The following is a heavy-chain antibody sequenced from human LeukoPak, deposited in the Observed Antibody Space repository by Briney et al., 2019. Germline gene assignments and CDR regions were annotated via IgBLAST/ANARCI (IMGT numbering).Heavy chain of an antibody. CDR3: AKDNYGYGAMDC. D-gene: IGHD3-10*01. CDR1: GGAVNSENQY. V-gene: IGHV4-30-4*01. J-gene: IGHJ4*02. Sequence: TPSETLSLTCTVSGGAVNSENQYWSWIRQPPGKGLEWIGYIHHSGSTYYNPSLKSRLTISLDTSRNQFSLKMNSVTAADTAVYYCAKDNYGYGAMDCWGQGTLVTVSS. CDR2: IHHSGST.